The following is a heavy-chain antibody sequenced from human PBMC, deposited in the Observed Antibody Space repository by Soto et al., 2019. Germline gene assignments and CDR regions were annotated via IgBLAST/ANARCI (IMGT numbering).Heavy chain of an antibody. CDR3: ATSYGNAWYTY. CDR2: ISGSGGST. V-gene: IGHV3-23*01. CDR1: GFTFSSYA. Sequence: GGSLRLSCAASGFTFSSYAMSWVRQAPGKGLEWVSAISGSGGSTYYADSVKGRFTNSRDNSKNTLYLQMNSLRAEDTAVYYCATSYGNAWYTYWGQGTQVTVSS. J-gene: IGHJ4*02. D-gene: IGHD6-13*01.